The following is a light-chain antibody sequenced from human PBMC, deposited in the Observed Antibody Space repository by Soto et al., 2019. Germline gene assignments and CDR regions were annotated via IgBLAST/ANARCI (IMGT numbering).Light chain of an antibody. J-gene: IGLJ1*01. CDR2: SNN. CDR3: AAWDDSLSKV. Sequence: QSVLTQPPSASGTPGQRVTISCSGSSSNIGSNYVYWYQQLPGTAPKLLIYSNNQRPSGVPDRFSGSKSGTSASLAISGLRSEDEADYYCAAWDDSLSKVFGTGTKSPS. CDR1: SSNIGSNY. V-gene: IGLV1-47*02.